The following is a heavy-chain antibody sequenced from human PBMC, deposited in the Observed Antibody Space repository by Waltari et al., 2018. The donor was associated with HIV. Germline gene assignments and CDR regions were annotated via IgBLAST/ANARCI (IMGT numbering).Heavy chain of an antibody. J-gene: IGHJ4*02. CDR1: GFTFDDYG. Sequence: EVKLVESGGGFEQSGGTLRLSCAASGFTFDDYGMHWVRQVPGKGLEWGAGIGWNSGTRGYADSVKGRFTISRDNAKKSLYLQMNSLRPEDTALYYCAKEEGPNYTSSWPFDYWGQGTLVTVSS. D-gene: IGHD3-3*01. V-gene: IGHV3-9*01. CDR3: AKEEGPNYTSSWPFDY. CDR2: IGWNSGTR.